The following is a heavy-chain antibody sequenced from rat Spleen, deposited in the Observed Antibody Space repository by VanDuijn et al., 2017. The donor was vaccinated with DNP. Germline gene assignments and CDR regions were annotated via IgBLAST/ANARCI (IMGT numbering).Heavy chain of an antibody. CDR3: VRHGYNFDAVDA. D-gene: IGHD1-5*01. CDR2: IRYDGGNT. Sequence: EVQLVASGGGFVQPGRSLKLSCAASGFTFSNYDMAWVRQAPTKGLEWVAYIRYDGGNTYSRDSVKGRFTISRDNTKSTLYLQMNSLRSEDMATYYCVRHGYNFDAVDAWGQGTSVTVSS. V-gene: IGHV5-22*01. J-gene: IGHJ4*01. CDR1: GFTFSNYD.